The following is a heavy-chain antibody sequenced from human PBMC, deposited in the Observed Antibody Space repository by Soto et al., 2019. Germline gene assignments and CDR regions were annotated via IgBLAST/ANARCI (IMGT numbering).Heavy chain of an antibody. V-gene: IGHV1-69*04. CDR3: ARDRTYHGTAAMPYYYYYYMDV. J-gene: IGHJ6*03. D-gene: IGHD2-2*01. Sequence: GASVKVSCKASGGTFSSYTISWVRQAPGQGLEWMGRIIPILGIANYAQKFQGRVTITADKSTSTAYMELSSLRSEDTAVYYCARDRTYHGTAAMPYYYYYYMDVWGKGTTVTVSS. CDR2: IIPILGIA. CDR1: GGTFSSYT.